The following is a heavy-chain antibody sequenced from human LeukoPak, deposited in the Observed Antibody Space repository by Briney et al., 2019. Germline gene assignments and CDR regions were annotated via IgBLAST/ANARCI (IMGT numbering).Heavy chain of an antibody. CDR1: GFTVSSNY. V-gene: IGHV3-53*01. CDR3: ARDQLGDWYFDL. Sequence: RGSLRLSCAASGFTVSSNYMSWVRQAPGKGLEWVSVIYSGGSTYYADSVKGRFTISRDNSKNTLYLQMNSLRAEDTAVYYCARDQLGDWYFDLWGRGTLVTVSS. J-gene: IGHJ2*01. CDR2: IYSGGST. D-gene: IGHD1-1*01.